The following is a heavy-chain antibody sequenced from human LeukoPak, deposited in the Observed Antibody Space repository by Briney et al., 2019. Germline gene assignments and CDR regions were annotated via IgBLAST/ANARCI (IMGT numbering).Heavy chain of an antibody. Sequence: SETLSLTCTVSGYSISSGYYWGWIRQPPGKGLEWIGSIYHSGSTYYNPSLKSRVTISVDTSKNQFSLKLSSVTAADTAVYYCARDTLSYGSGWYVKDWYDPWGQGTLVTVSS. J-gene: IGHJ5*02. CDR2: IYHSGST. CDR3: ARDTLSYGSGWYVKDWYDP. CDR1: GYSISSGYY. V-gene: IGHV4-38-2*02. D-gene: IGHD6-19*01.